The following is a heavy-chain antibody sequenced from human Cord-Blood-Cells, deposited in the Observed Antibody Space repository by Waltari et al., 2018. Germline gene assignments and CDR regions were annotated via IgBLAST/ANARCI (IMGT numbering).Heavy chain of an antibody. CDR3: ARGRYDYYGSGSYRGFDY. Sequence: QVQLQESGPGLVKPSETLSLTCTVSGGSISSYYWGWIRQPPGTGLGWSGYIFYTGSTNYNPCPKCRDTRSVVTYKNHFSTMLSYMTGADTAVYYWARGRYDYYGSGSYRGFDYWGQGTLVTVSS. CDR2: IFYTGST. CDR1: GGSISSYY. V-gene: IGHV4-59*01. D-gene: IGHD3-10*01. J-gene: IGHJ4*02.